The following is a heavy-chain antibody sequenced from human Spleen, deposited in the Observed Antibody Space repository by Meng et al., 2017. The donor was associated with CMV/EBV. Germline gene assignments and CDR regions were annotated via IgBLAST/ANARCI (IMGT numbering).Heavy chain of an antibody. CDR3: ARRWIGGTTYDY. J-gene: IGHJ4*02. D-gene: IGHD1-14*01. CDR2: IIPTIGVA. CDR1: GGTFSNFG. V-gene: IGHV1-69*10. Sequence: SVKVSCKASGGTFSNFGFSWVRQAPGQSLEWMGAIIPTIGVANYAQKFQGRLTITADGSTNTVYMELSSLRSDGTAIYFCARRWIGGTTYDYWARGTVVTVSS.